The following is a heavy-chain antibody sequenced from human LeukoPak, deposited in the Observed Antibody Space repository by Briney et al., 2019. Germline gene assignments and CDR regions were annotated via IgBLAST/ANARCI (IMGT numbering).Heavy chain of an antibody. CDR1: GYTFTSYD. D-gene: IGHD5-18*01. Sequence: ASVKLSCKASGYTFTSYDINWVRQATGQGLEWMGWMNPNSGNTGYAQRFQGRVTITRNTSISTAYMELSSLRSEDTAVYYCATNTAMPTYYFDYWGQGTLVTVSS. CDR2: MNPNSGNT. CDR3: ATNTAMPTYYFDY. J-gene: IGHJ4*02. V-gene: IGHV1-8*03.